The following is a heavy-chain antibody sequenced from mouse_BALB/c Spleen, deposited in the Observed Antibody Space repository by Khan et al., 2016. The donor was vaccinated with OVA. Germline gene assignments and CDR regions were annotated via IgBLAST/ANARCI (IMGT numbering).Heavy chain of an antibody. V-gene: IGHV3-8*02. CDR1: GDSISSGY. D-gene: IGHD2-14*01. J-gene: IGHJ3*01. CDR2: MISSGYT. Sequence: EVQLQESGPSLVQPSQTLSLTCSVTGDSISSGYWSWIRKFPGNKLEYMGYMISSGYTYYNPSLKSRISITRHISKNQYYLQVNSVTTEDTATYYCARSTYRYAFAYWGQGTLVTVSA. CDR3: ARSTYRYAFAY.